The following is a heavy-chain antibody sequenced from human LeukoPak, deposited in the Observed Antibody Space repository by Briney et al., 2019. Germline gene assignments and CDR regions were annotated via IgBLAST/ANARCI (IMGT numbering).Heavy chain of an antibody. V-gene: IGHV3-23*01. J-gene: IGHJ4*02. Sequence: GGSLRLSCAASGFTFSSYAMSWVRQAPGKGLEWVSAISGSGGSTYYADSVKGRFTISRDNSKNTLYLQMNSLRAEDTAVYYCAKDLVDYGDYGVLYYWGQGTLVTVSS. CDR1: GFTFSSYA. CDR2: ISGSGGST. D-gene: IGHD4-17*01. CDR3: AKDLVDYGDYGVLYY.